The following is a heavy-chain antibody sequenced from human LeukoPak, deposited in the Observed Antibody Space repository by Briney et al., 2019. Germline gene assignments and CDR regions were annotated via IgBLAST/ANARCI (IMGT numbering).Heavy chain of an antibody. CDR1: GFTFCDYA. V-gene: IGHV3-49*03. Sequence: GGSLRLSCTSSGFTFCDYAMSWFRQAPGKGLEWVAFIRRKAYSGTTEYAASVKGRFTISRDDSKSIAYLQMNSLKTEDTAVYYCTKHSGRIDYWGQGTLGTVSP. CDR2: IRRKAYSGTT. CDR3: TKHSGRIDY. D-gene: IGHD6-25*01. J-gene: IGHJ4*02.